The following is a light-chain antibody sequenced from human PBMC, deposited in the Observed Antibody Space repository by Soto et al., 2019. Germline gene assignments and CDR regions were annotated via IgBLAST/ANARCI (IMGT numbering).Light chain of an antibody. CDR3: QQYNNWPRT. CDR2: GTS. V-gene: IGKV3-15*01. J-gene: IGKJ1*01. CDR1: QSVNSN. Sequence: EIVMTQSPATLSLSPGERATLSCRASQSVNSNLAWYQQKAGQAPRLPIYGTSTRATGIPARFSGSGSGTDFTLTISSLQFEDFAVYYCQQYNNWPRTFGQGTRWIS.